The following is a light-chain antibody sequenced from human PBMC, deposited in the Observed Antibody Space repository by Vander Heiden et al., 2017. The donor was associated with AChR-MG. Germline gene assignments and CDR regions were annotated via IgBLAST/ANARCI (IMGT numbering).Light chain of an antibody. J-gene: IGKJ4*01. CDR3: QQYDSAALT. V-gene: IGKV4-1*01. Sequence: DIVMTQSPDSLTVSPGDRATINSKASQNVLYSSNNKNYLAWYQQKPGQPPKLLIYWASTRESGVPDRFSGSGSATDFTLTIISLKAEDVAVYYCQQYDSAALTFGGGTKVEIK. CDR1: QNVLYSSNNKNY. CDR2: WAS.